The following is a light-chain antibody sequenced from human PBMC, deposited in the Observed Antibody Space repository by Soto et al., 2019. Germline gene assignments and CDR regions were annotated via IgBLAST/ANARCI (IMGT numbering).Light chain of an antibody. CDR2: AAS. V-gene: IGKV1-9*01. CDR1: QGISSD. J-gene: IGKJ3*01. Sequence: DIQLTQSPSFLSASIGDRVTITCRASQGISSDLAWYQQERGKAPKLLLYAASTLQSGVPARFSGSGSGTEFTLTNSGLQPEDFATYCCQQRNRYPRNVGPGTKVEIK. CDR3: QQRNRYPRN.